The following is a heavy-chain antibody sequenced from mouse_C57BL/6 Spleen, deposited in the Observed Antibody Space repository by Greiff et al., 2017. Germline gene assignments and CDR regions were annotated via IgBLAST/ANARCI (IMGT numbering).Heavy chain of an antibody. J-gene: IGHJ4*01. CDR3: ARSTVVAYYAMDY. CDR1: GYAFSSYW. Sequence: VQLQQSGAELVKPGASVKISCKASGYAFSSYWMNWVKQRPGKGLEWIGQIYPGGGDTNYTGKFKGQATLTADKSDSTAYMQLSSLTSEDTAVYFCARSTVVAYYAMDYWGQGTSGTVSS. CDR2: IYPGGGDT. V-gene: IGHV1-80*01. D-gene: IGHD1-1*01.